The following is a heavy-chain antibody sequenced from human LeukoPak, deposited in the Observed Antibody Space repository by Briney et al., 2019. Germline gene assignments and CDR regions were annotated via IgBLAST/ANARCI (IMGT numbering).Heavy chain of an antibody. J-gene: IGHJ4*02. CDR2: INHSGST. CDR3: AKEGHIGSYYFDY. Sequence: PSETLSLTCAVYGGSFSGYYWSWIRQPPGKGLEWIGEINHSGSTNYNPSLKSRVTISVDTSKNQFSLKLSSVTAADTAVHYCAKEGHIGSYYFDYWGQGTLVTVSS. V-gene: IGHV4-34*01. D-gene: IGHD1-26*01. CDR1: GGSFSGYY.